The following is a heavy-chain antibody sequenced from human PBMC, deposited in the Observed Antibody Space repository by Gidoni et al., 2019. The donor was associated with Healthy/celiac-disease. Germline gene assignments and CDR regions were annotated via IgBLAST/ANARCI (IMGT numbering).Heavy chain of an antibody. J-gene: IGHJ4*02. CDR3: ATTRRPYYDFWSGYLPY. V-gene: IGHV1-3*01. CDR1: GYTFTSSA. D-gene: IGHD3-3*01. CDR2: INAGNGNT. Sequence: QVQLVQSGAEVKKPGASVKVSCKASGYTFTSSAMHWVRQAPGQRLEWMGWINAGNGNTKYSQKFQGRVTITRDTSASTAYMELSSLRSEDTAVYYCATTRRPYYDFWSGYLPYWGQGTLVTVSS.